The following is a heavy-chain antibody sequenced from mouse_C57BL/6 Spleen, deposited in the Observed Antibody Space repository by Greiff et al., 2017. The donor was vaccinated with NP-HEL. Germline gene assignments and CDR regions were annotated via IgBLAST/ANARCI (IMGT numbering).Heavy chain of an antibody. CDR1: GYTFTSYW. CDR3: ARDYGGSYRYFDV. V-gene: IGHV1-69*01. Sequence: QVQLQQPGAELVMPGASVKLSCKASGYTFTSYWMHWVKQRPGQGLEWIGEIDPSDSYTNYNQKFKGKSTLTVDKSSSTAYMQLSSLTSEDSAVYYCARDYGGSYRYFDVWGTGTTVTVSS. D-gene: IGHD1-1*01. CDR2: IDPSDSYT. J-gene: IGHJ1*03.